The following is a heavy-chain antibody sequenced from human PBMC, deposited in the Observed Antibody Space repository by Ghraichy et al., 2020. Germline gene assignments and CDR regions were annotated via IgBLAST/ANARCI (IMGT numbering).Heavy chain of an antibody. CDR2: IYYSGTT. J-gene: IGHJ3*01. CDR1: GVSVSSALFY. CDR3: VTLNTAAFEF. Sequence: SETLSLTCTVSGVSVSSALFYWSWVRQPPGRGLESLAYIYYSGTTNYSPSLKSRVTISVDTSKNQVSLKLNSVTTSDTAVYYCVTLNTAAFEFWGQGTMVTVYS. V-gene: IGHV4-61*01.